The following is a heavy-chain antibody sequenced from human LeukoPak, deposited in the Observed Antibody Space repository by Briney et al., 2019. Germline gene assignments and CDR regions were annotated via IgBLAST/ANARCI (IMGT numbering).Heavy chain of an antibody. Sequence: PGGSLRLSCAASGFTFSSYEMNWVRQAPGKGLEWVSGINWNGGSTGYADSVKGRFTISRDNAKNSLYLQMNSLRAEDTALYYCARVLSTDPKGPGYFDYWGQGTLVTVSS. CDR2: INWNGGST. CDR3: ARVLSTDPKGPGYFDY. CDR1: GFTFSSYE. J-gene: IGHJ4*02. D-gene: IGHD4-11*01. V-gene: IGHV3-20*04.